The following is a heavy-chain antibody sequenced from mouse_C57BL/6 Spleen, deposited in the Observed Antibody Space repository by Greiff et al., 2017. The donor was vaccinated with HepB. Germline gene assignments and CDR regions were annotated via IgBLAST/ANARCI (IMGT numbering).Heavy chain of an antibody. CDR3: VRDGSSSWFAY. CDR1: GFTFNTYA. J-gene: IGHJ3*01. CDR2: IRSKSSNYAT. D-gene: IGHD1-1*01. V-gene: IGHV10-3*01. Sequence: EVQLVESGGGLVQPKGTLKLSCAASGFTFNTYAMHWVRQAPGKGLEWVDRIRSKSSNYATYYADSVKDRFTISRDDSQSMLYLQINNLKTEDTAMYYCVRDGSSSWFAYWGQGTLVTVSA.